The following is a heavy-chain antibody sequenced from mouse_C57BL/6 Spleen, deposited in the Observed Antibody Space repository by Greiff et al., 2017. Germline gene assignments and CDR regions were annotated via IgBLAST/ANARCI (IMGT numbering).Heavy chain of an antibody. J-gene: IGHJ2*01. CDR2: IDPEDGET. CDR1: GFNIKDYY. V-gene: IGHV14-2*01. D-gene: IGHD1-1*01. CDR3: ARGYYGSRGYCDY. Sequence: VQLQQSGAELVKPGASVKLSCTASGFNIKDYYMHWVKQRTEQGLAWIGRIDPEDGETKYAPKFQGKATLTADTSSNTAYMQLSSLTSEDTAVYYCARGYYGSRGYCDYGGQGTTLTVSS.